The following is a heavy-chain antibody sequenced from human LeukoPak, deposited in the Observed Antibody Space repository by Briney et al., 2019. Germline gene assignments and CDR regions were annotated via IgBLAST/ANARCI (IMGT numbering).Heavy chain of an antibody. V-gene: IGHV3-74*01. J-gene: IGHJ4*02. CDR2: VNGDGSST. CDR1: GFTFSTYW. D-gene: IGHD1-26*01. Sequence: PGGSLRLSCAASGFTFSTYWMHWVRQAPGKGLVWVSRVNGDGSSTNYADSVKGRFTISRDNAKNSLYLQMNSLRADDTAVYYCVKDSPPRYSGSPPAYWGQGTLVTVSS. CDR3: VKDSPPRYSGSPPAY.